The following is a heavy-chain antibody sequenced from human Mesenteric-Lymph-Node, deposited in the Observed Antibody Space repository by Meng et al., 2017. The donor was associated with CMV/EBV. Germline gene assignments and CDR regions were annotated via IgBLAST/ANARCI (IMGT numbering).Heavy chain of an antibody. CDR3: ARDYRTPYYYGSGGGFDL. V-gene: IGHV4-34*01. D-gene: IGHD3-10*01. CDR2: INHIGST. J-gene: IGHJ5*02. CDR1: GGSFSDYF. Sequence: SETLSLTCAVYGGSFSDYFWSWIRQPPGMGLEWIGEINHIGSTNYNSSIESRATISIDTSKNQFSLNLNSVTAADTAVYYCARDYRTPYYYGSGGGFDLWGQGTLVTVSS.